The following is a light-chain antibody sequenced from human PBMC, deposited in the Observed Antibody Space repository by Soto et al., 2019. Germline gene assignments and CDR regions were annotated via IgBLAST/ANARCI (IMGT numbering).Light chain of an antibody. CDR2: GAS. V-gene: IGKV3-20*01. CDR1: QSVSSSY. J-gene: IGKJ1*01. Sequence: EIVLTQSPGTLSLSPGERATLSCRASQSVSSSYLAWYQQKPGQAPRLLIYGASSRATGIPDRFSGSGSGTHFTLTISRLEPEDFEVYYCQQYGSSPWTFGQGTKVEIK. CDR3: QQYGSSPWT.